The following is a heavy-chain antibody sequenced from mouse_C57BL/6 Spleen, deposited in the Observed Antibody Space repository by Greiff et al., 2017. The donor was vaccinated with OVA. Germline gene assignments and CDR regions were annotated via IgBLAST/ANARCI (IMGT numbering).Heavy chain of an antibody. V-gene: IGHV1-64*01. CDR1: GYTFTSYW. CDR3: ARSGYYGSSYPYYFDY. CDR2: IHPNSGST. Sequence: QVQLQQPGAELVKPGASVKLSCKASGYTFTSYWMHWVKQRPGQGLEWIGMIHPNSGSTNYNEKFKSKATLTVDKSSSTAYMQLSSLTSEDSAVYYCARSGYYGSSYPYYFDYWGQGTTLTVSS. J-gene: IGHJ2*01. D-gene: IGHD1-1*01.